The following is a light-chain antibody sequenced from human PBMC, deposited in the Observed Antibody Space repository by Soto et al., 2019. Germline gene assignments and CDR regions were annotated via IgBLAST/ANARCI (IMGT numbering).Light chain of an antibody. CDR1: HDITSS. CDR3: QHYYSSPPT. Sequence: AIRMTQFPSSFSASIGDRVTITCRASHDITSSLAWYQHIQGRALKLLISGASNLQFGVPSRFSGSGSGTDFTLTISSLQSEDFATYYCQHYYSSPPTFGQGTRVEMK. CDR2: GAS. V-gene: IGKV1-8*01. J-gene: IGKJ1*01.